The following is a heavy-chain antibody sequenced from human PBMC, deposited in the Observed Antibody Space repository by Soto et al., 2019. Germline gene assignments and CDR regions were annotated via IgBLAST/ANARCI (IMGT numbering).Heavy chain of an antibody. CDR2: INHGGKT. Sequence: SETLSLTCAIYGGSFSDFYWSWIRQPPGKGLEWVGEINHGGKTYYNPSLKSRATISVDTSKNQFSLKVDSVTAADTAVYYCAKNQLTTRWFDPWGRGTLVTVSS. CDR3: AKNQLTTRWFDP. J-gene: IGHJ5*02. CDR1: GGSFSDFY. V-gene: IGHV4-34*01. D-gene: IGHD3-22*01.